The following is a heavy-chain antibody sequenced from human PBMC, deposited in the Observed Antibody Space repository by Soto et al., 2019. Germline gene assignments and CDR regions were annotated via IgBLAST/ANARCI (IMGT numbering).Heavy chain of an antibody. CDR3: ARDVSPGSSSMYLDAFDI. V-gene: IGHV3-7*05. D-gene: IGHD6-13*01. Sequence: EVQLVESGGTLVQPGGSLRLSCEGSGFAFGSYWMTWVRQAPGKGLEWVANIRGDGSKKSYLDSVSGRFTIFRDNAENSLYLKMNSLRDEDTALYYGARDVSPGSSSMYLDAFDIWGQGTMVTVSS. CDR2: IRGDGSKK. J-gene: IGHJ3*02. CDR1: GFAFGSYW.